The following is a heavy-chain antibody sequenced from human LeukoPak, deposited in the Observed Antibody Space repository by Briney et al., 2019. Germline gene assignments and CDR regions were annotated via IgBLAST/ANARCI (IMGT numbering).Heavy chain of an antibody. CDR3: ARKGDY. V-gene: IGHV4-61*02. CDR2: IYASGST. CDR1: GGSISSRSYY. Sequence: SQTLSLTCTVSGGSISSRSYYWNWIRQPAGKGLEWIGRIYASGSTNYNPPLKSRVTISLDTSKNQCSLKLSSVTAAETAVYYCARKGDYWGQGTLVTVSS. J-gene: IGHJ4*02.